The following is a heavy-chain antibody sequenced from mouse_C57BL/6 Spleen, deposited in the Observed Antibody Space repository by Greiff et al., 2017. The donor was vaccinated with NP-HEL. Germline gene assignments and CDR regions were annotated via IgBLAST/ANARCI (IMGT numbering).Heavy chain of an antibody. CDR1: GFTFSNYW. Sequence: EVKLQQSGGGLVQPGGSMKLSCVASGFTFSNYWMNWVRQSPEKGLEWVAQIRLKSDNYATHYAESVKGRFTISRDDSKSSVYLQMNNLRAEDTGSYYCTGKGYDYDVARDYGGQGTSVTVSS. D-gene: IGHD2-4*01. J-gene: IGHJ4*01. CDR2: IRLKSDNYAT. CDR3: TGKGYDYDVARDY. V-gene: IGHV6-3*01.